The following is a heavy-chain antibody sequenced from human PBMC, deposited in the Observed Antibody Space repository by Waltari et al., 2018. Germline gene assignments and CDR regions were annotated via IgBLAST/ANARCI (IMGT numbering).Heavy chain of an antibody. CDR2: IYPGDSDT. Sequence: EVQLVQSGAEVKTPGASLQISCTRSGYSFTSYLIAWVRQMPGKGLEWMGIIYPGDSDTRYSPSFQGQVTISADKSISTAYLQWSSLKASDTAMYYCARQGGELFFDYWGQGTLVTVSS. J-gene: IGHJ4*02. V-gene: IGHV5-51*01. CDR1: GYSFTSYL. D-gene: IGHD3-10*01. CDR3: ARQGGELFFDY.